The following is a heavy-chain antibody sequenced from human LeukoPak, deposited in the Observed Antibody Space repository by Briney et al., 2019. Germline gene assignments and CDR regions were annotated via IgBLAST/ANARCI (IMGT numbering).Heavy chain of an antibody. CDR2: ISVYNGNT. V-gene: IGHV1-18*01. D-gene: IGHD6-13*01. CDR3: ARIRIAAAGRNWFDP. Sequence: ASVKVSCKASGYTFTSYGISWVRQAPGQGLEWMGWISVYNGNTNYAQKLQGRVTMTTDTSTSTAYMELRSLRSDDTAVYYCARIRIAAAGRNWFDPWGQRTLVTVSS. J-gene: IGHJ5*02. CDR1: GYTFTSYG.